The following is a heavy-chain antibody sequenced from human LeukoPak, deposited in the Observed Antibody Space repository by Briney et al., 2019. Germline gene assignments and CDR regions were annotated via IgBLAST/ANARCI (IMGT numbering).Heavy chain of an antibody. V-gene: IGHV3-53*01. CDR1: GFTVSSNY. Sequence: GGSLRLSCAASGFTVSSNYMSWVRQAPGKGLKWVSVIYSGGSTYYADSVKGRFTISRDNSKNTLYLQMNSLRAEDTAMYYCASRATVTTDRFWFDPWGQGTPVTVSS. D-gene: IGHD4-11*01. CDR3: ASRATVTTDRFWFDP. CDR2: IYSGGST. J-gene: IGHJ5*02.